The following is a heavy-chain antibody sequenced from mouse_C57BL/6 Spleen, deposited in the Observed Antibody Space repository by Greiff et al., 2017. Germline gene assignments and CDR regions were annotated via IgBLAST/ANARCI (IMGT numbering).Heavy chain of an antibody. J-gene: IGHJ3*01. Sequence: EVQLQQSGTVLARPGASVKMSCKTSGYTFTSYRMHWVKQRPGQGLEWIGAIYPGISDTSYNQKFKGKAKLTAVTSASTAYMELSSLTNEDSAVYYCTREGTYDYDVVIIPAWFAYWGQGTLVTVSA. CDR2: IYPGISDT. CDR3: TREGTYDYDVVIIPAWFAY. V-gene: IGHV1-5*01. CDR1: GYTFTSYR. D-gene: IGHD2-4*01.